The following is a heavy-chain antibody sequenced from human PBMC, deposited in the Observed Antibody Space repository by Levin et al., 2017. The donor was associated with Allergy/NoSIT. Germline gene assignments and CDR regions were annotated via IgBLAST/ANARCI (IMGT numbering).Heavy chain of an antibody. V-gene: IGHV3-30*04. CDR3: ARGGGGSGPYYFYYDGMDV. Sequence: GGSLRLSCADSGFTFRSYPMHWVRQAPGKGLEWVAVISNDGGNKYYADSVKGRFTISRDNSKNTLYLQMNSLRPEDTAVYFCARGGGGSGPYYFYYDGMDVWGQGTTVTVSS. CDR1: GFTFRSYP. D-gene: IGHD2-15*01. CDR2: ISNDGGNK. J-gene: IGHJ6*02.